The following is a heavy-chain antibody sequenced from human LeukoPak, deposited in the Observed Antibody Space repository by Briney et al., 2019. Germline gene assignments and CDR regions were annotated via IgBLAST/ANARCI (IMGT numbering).Heavy chain of an antibody. D-gene: IGHD6-19*01. CDR2: LSDSGRTT. CDR3: ARDRYSSGWADAFDI. CDR1: GFTCSNYA. V-gene: IGHV3-23*01. J-gene: IGHJ3*02. Sequence: PGRSLRLSCAASGFTCSNYAMTWVRQAPGKGLEWVSGLSDSGRTTYYTGSVKGRFTISRDNSKNTLYLQMNSLRAEDTAVYYCARDRYSSGWADAFDIWGQGTMVTVSS.